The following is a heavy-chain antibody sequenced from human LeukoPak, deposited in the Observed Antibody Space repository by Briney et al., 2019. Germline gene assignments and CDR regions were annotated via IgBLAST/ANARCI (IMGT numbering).Heavy chain of an antibody. J-gene: IGHJ4*02. CDR2: ISYDGSNK. D-gene: IGHD3-3*01. CDR1: GFTFSSYA. CDR3: ARDRGDYDFWSGKEFDH. V-gene: IGHV3-30-3*01. Sequence: GGSLRLSCAASGFTFSSYAMHWVRQAPGKGLEWVAVISYDGSNKYYADSVKGRFTISRDNSKNTLYLQMNSLRAEDTAVYYCARDRGDYDFWSGKEFDHWGQGTLVTVSS.